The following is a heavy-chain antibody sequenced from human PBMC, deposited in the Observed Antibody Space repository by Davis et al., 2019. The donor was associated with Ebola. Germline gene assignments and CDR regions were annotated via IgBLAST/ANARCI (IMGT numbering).Heavy chain of an antibody. CDR3: ARDIVVVPAAIVYYGMDV. CDR2: IWYDGSNK. J-gene: IGHJ6*02. V-gene: IGHV3-33*08. D-gene: IGHD2-2*01. Sequence: GESLKISCAASGFSVSGNYMSWVRQAPGKGLEWVAVIWYDGSNKYYADSVKGRFTISRDNSKNTLYLQMNSLRAEDTAVYYCARDIVVVPAAIVYYGMDVWGQGTTVTVSS. CDR1: GFSVSGNY.